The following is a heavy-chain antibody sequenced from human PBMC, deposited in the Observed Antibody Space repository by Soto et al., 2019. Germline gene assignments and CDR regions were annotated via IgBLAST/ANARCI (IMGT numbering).Heavy chain of an antibody. Sequence: ASVKVSCKASGYTFTGYYMHWVRQAPGQGLEWMGWINAGNWNTKYSQKFQGRVTITRDTSTSTAYMELSSLRSEDTAVYYCARDRPWYYYGSGSTYGPPHYYYYYYGMDVWGQGTTVTVSS. D-gene: IGHD3-10*01. J-gene: IGHJ6*02. CDR3: ARDRPWYYYGSGSTYGPPHYYYYYYGMDV. CDR1: GYTFTGYY. V-gene: IGHV1-3*01. CDR2: INAGNWNT.